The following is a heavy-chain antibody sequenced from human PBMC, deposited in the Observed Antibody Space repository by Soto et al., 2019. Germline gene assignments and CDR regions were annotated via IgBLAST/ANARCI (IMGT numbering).Heavy chain of an antibody. J-gene: IGHJ5*02. Sequence: SATPVPTSSAYIGSFSGYYWSWIFQTPGKGLEWRGEINHNGMTNYHSSLKSRVTISVDTSKNQFSLKLSSVTAADTAVYYCAREVVITNWFDPWGKGTLVTIYS. V-gene: IGHV4-34*01. CDR2: INHNGMT. CDR3: AREVVITNWFDP. D-gene: IGHD3-22*01. CDR1: IGSFSGYY.